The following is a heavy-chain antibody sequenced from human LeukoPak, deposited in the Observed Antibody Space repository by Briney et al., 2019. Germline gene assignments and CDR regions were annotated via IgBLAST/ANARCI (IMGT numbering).Heavy chain of an antibody. Sequence: QPGGSLRLSCAASGFTFSSYSMNWVRQAPGKGLEWVSYISSSSSTIYYADSVKGRFTISRDNAKNSLYLQMNSLRAEDTAVYYCARDEGYSGYDFDYWGQGTLVTVSS. V-gene: IGHV3-48*01. CDR3: ARDEGYSGYDFDY. J-gene: IGHJ4*02. CDR2: ISSSSSTI. D-gene: IGHD5-12*01. CDR1: GFTFSSYS.